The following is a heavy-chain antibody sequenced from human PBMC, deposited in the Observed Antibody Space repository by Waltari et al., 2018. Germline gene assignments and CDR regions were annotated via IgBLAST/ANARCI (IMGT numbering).Heavy chain of an antibody. D-gene: IGHD6-6*01. CDR3: AGIAALQRWFDP. CDR1: GGSISSSSYY. Sequence: QLQLQESGPGLVKPSETLSLTCTVSGGSISSSSYYWGWIRQPPGKGLEWIGSIYYSGSTDYNPSLKSRVTISVDTSKNQFSLKLSSVTAADTAVYYCAGIAALQRWFDPWGQGTLVTVSS. V-gene: IGHV4-39*07. J-gene: IGHJ5*02. CDR2: IYYSGST.